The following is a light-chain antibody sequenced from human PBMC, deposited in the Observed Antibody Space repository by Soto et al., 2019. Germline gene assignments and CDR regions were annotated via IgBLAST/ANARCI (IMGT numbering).Light chain of an antibody. CDR2: GAS. J-gene: IGKJ1*01. CDR3: QQYGSSKSP. V-gene: IGKV3-20*01. CDR1: QSVSSSY. Sequence: IVLPQSAGSGSRAEVEGGSLSSQASQSVSSSYLAWYQQKPGQAPRLLIYGASSRATGIPDRFSGSGSGTDFTLTIGRLQPEEFAVYYCQQYGSSKSPFGQGTKVDIK.